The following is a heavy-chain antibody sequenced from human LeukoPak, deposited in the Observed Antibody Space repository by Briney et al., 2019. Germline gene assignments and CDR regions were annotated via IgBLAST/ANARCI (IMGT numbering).Heavy chain of an antibody. CDR1: GFSFRGHW. J-gene: IGHJ4*02. V-gene: IGHV3-74*01. CDR2: ISPTGCTT. D-gene: IGHD6-6*01. Sequence: PPGGSLRLSCTASGFSFRGHWMHWARQLPGKGLVWVSRISPTGCTTSYADSVKGRFTVSRDNAKNTLYLQVNNLRAEDTAVYYCARGPNSNWSGLDFWGQGTLLTVSS. CDR3: ARGPNSNWSGLDF.